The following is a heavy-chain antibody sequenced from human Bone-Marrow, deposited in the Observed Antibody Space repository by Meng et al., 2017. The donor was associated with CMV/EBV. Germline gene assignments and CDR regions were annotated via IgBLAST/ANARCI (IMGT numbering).Heavy chain of an antibody. CDR3: ARGKSVNGNAAGS. CDR1: GFIFSNYW. CDR2: IKLDGSET. D-gene: IGHD3-10*01. V-gene: IGHV3-7*01. Sequence: GGSLRLSCVTSGFIFSNYWMTWVRQAPGKGLEWVANIKLDGSETHYVDSVKGRFTIPRDNAKNSLYLQMDSLRAEDTAVYYCARGKSVNGNAAGSWGQGTLVTVSS. J-gene: IGHJ4*02.